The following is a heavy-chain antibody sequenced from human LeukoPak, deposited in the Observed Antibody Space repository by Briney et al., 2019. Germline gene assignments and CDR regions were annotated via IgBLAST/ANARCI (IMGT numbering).Heavy chain of an antibody. D-gene: IGHD2-21*02. J-gene: IGHJ4*02. CDR1: GYSFISYW. CDR3: ARALAYCGGDCYTVAHYFDY. Sequence: GESLKISCKGSGYSFISYWIVWVRQMPGKGLEWMGIIYPGDSDTRYSPSFQGQVTISADKSIRTAYLQWSSLKASDTAMYYCARALAYCGGDCYTVAHYFDYWGQGTLVTVSS. V-gene: IGHV5-51*01. CDR2: IYPGDSDT.